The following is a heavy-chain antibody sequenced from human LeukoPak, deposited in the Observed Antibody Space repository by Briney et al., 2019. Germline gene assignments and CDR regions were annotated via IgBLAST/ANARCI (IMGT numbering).Heavy chain of an antibody. CDR2: ISGSGGST. Sequence: GGSLRLSCAASGFTFSSYAMSWVRQAPGKGLEWVSAISGSGGSTYYADSVKGRFTISRDNSKNTLYLQMNSLRAEDTAVYYCAKEITVDRYYYYYYGMDVWGQGTTVTVFS. CDR3: AKEITVDRYYYYYYGMDV. V-gene: IGHV3-23*01. CDR1: GFTFSSYA. D-gene: IGHD3-9*01. J-gene: IGHJ6*02.